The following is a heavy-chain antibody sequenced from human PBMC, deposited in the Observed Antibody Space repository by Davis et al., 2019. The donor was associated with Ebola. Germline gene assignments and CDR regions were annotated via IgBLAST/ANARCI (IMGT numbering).Heavy chain of an antibody. D-gene: IGHD3-22*01. CDR1: GYTFTSYA. CDR2: INARNGNT. Sequence: ASVQVSCNASGYTFTSYAMHWVRQAPGQRLEWMGWINARNGNTKYSQKFQGRVTITRDTSASTAYMELSSLRSEDTAVYYCARGSRVVTHYYYYYGMDVWGQGTTVTVSS. J-gene: IGHJ6*02. V-gene: IGHV1-3*01. CDR3: ARGSRVVTHYYYYYGMDV.